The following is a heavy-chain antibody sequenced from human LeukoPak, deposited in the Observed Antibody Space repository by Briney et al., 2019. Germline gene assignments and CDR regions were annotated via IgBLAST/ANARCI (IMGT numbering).Heavy chain of an antibody. V-gene: IGHV3-64*01. J-gene: IGHJ4*02. D-gene: IGHD2/OR15-2a*01. Sequence: GGSLRLSCAASGFTFSSYAMHWVRQAPGKGLEYVSAISNNGGSTYYANSVKGRFTISRDNSKNTLYLQMGSLRAEDMAVYYCTRGELGYYFNVDYWGQGTLVTVS. CDR3: TRGELGYYFNVDY. CDR2: ISNNGGST. CDR1: GFTFSSYA.